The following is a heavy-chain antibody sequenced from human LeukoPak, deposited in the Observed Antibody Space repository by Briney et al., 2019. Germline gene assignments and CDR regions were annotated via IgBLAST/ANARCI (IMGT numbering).Heavy chain of an antibody. V-gene: IGHV3-48*01. CDR2: ISSGSSTI. Sequence: GGSLRLSCAASGFTFSDYSMNWVRQAPGKGLEWVSYISSGSSTISYADSVKGRFTISRDNAKNSLYLQMNSLRAEDTAVYYCTKVATVVTPSRHYFDYWGQGTLVTVSS. CDR3: TKVATVVTPSRHYFDY. D-gene: IGHD4-23*01. CDR1: GFTFSDYS. J-gene: IGHJ4*02.